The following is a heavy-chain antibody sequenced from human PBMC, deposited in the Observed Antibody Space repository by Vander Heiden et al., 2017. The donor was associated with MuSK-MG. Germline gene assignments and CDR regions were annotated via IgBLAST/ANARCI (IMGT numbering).Heavy chain of an antibody. CDR3: ARDPPPLRTWYCYGSGSYGGIDY. D-gene: IGHD3-10*01. V-gene: IGHV1-18*04. J-gene: IGHJ4*02. Sequence: VQLVQSGAEVKKPGASVKVSCKASGYTFTSYGLSWVRQAPGQGLEWMGWISAYNGNTNYAQKLQGRVTMTTDTSTSTAYLELRSLRSDDTAVYYRARDPPPLRTWYCYGSGSYGGIDYWGQGTLVTVSS. CDR1: GYTFTSYG. CDR2: ISAYNGNT.